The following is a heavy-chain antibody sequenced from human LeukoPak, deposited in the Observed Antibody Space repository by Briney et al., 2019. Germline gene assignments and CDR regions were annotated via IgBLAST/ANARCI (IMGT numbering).Heavy chain of an antibody. D-gene: IGHD4-17*01. CDR1: GFTFSSYA. J-gene: IGHJ4*02. Sequence: GGSLRLSCAASGFTFSSYAMSWVHQAPGKGLEWVSSISGSGGSIYYADSVKGRFTISRDNSKNTLYLQMNSLRAEDTATYYCAKIGTTDGYWGQGTLVTVSS. V-gene: IGHV3-23*01. CDR3: AKIGTTDGY. CDR2: ISGSGGSI.